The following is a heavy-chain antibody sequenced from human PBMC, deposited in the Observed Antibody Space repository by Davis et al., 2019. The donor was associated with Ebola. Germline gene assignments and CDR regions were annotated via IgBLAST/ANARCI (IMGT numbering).Heavy chain of an antibody. V-gene: IGHV4-30-4*01. CDR3: ARGLPMIVDFQH. J-gene: IGHJ1*01. D-gene: IGHD3-22*01. CDR1: GGSISSGDYY. CDR2: IYYSGST. Sequence: MPSETQSLTCTVSGGSISSGDYYWSWIRQPPGKGLEWIGYIYYSGSTYYNPSLKSRVTISVDTSKNQFSLKLSSVTAADTAVYYCARGLPMIVDFQHWGQGTLVTVSS.